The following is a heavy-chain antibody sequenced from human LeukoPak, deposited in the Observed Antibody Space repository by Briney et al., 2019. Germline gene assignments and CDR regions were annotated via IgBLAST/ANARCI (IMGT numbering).Heavy chain of an antibody. V-gene: IGHV3-7*04. CDR3: ARADYGGNLFFDY. CDR1: GFTLSSYW. J-gene: IGHJ4*02. Sequence: GGSLRLSCAASGFTLSSYWMSWVRQAPGKGLEWVANIKQDGSEINYVDSVKGRFTISRDNAKNSMLLQMNSLKAEDTAVYYCARADYGGNLFFDYWGQGALVTVSS. CDR2: IKQDGSEI. D-gene: IGHD4-23*01.